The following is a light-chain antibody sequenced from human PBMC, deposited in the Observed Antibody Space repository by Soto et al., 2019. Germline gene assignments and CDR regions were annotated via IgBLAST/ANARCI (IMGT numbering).Light chain of an antibody. V-gene: IGLV2-14*03. CDR3: SSYTRSSTSYV. CDR1: SSDVGGYNY. CDR2: DVS. J-gene: IGLJ1*01. Sequence: QSALTQPASVSGSPGQSITISCTGTSSDVGGYNYVSWYQHHPGKAPKLMIFDVSNRPSGVSNRFSGSKSGNTASLTISGLPTEDEADYYCSSYTRSSTSYVFGTGTKLTVL.